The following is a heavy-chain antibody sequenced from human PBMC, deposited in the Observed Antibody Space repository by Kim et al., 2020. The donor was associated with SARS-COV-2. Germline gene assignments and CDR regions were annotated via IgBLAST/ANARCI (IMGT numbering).Heavy chain of an antibody. Sequence: GGSLRLSCAASGFSFSSYGMHWVRQAPGKGLEWVAVISYDENNKDYADSVRGRFTISRDNSKNTLYLQMSSLRAEDTAVYYCAKGGGYGDYYFDYWGQGTLVTVSS. J-gene: IGHJ4*02. CDR3: AKGGGYGDYYFDY. V-gene: IGHV3-30*18. D-gene: IGHD4-17*01. CDR2: ISYDENNK. CDR1: GFSFSSYG.